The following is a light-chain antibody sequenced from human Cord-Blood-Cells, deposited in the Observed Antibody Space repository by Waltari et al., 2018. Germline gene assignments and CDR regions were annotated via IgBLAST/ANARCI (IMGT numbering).Light chain of an antibody. CDR2: AAS. J-gene: IGKJ4*01. Sequence: DIQMTQSPSSLSASVGDRVTITCRASQSISSYLNWYQQKPGKAPKLLIYAASSLQSGVPSRFSGSGSGTDFTLTISSLQPEDFATYYCQQSYSTPPTFCG. CDR1: QSISSY. V-gene: IGKV1-39*01. CDR3: QQSYSTPPT.